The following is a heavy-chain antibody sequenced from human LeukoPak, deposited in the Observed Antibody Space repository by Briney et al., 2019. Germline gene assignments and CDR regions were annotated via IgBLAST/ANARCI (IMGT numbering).Heavy chain of an antibody. J-gene: IGHJ3*02. CDR3: ARDRKSGWVESGAVDAFDI. Sequence: ASVKVSCEASGGTFSSYTISWVRQAPGQGLEWMGWISAYNGNTNYAQKLQGRVTITTDTSTSTAYMELRSLRSDDTAVYYCARDRKSGWVESGAVDAFDIWGQGTMVTVSS. V-gene: IGHV1-18*01. CDR2: ISAYNGNT. CDR1: GGTFSSYT. D-gene: IGHD6-19*01.